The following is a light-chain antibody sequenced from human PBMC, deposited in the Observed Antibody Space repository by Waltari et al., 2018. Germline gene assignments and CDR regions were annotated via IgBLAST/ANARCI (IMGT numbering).Light chain of an antibody. CDR2: ETS. J-gene: IGKJ1*01. CDR3: QKYGRLPAT. V-gene: IGKV3-20*01. Sequence: IVFTQFPGPPSLSPGERATPTCWASQSVSKYLAWYQQNPGQAPRLLIYETSIRATGVPDRFSGSGSGTDFSLTISRLEPEDFAVYYCQKYGRLPATFGQGTKVEIK. CDR1: QSVSKY.